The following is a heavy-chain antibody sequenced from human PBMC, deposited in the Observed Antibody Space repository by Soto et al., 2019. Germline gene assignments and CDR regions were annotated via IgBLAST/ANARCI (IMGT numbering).Heavy chain of an antibody. Sequence: TSETLSLTCTVSGGSISSGGYYWSWIRQHPGKGLEWIGYIYYSGSTYYNPSLKSRVTISVDTSKNQFSLKLSSVTAADTAVYYCARGGYCSSTSCYAGVSDYWGQGTLVTVSS. D-gene: IGHD2-2*01. CDR3: ARGGYCSSTSCYAGVSDY. J-gene: IGHJ4*02. V-gene: IGHV4-31*03. CDR2: IYYSGST. CDR1: GGSISSGGYY.